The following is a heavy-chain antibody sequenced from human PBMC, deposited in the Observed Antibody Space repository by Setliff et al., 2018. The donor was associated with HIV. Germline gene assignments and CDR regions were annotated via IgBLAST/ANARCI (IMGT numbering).Heavy chain of an antibody. CDR3: ARLSDTAMASFDS. CDR2: FYKSGST. J-gene: IGHJ4*02. V-gene: IGHV4-59*08. D-gene: IGHD5-18*01. CDR1: GGSLSGYH. Sequence: SQTLSLTCSVSGGSLSGYHWSWIRQPPGKGLEWIGYFYKSGSTNSGPSFKSRVSMSGDTSKNQLSLKVTSVTAADTAVYYCARLSDTAMASFDSWGQGTLVTVSS.